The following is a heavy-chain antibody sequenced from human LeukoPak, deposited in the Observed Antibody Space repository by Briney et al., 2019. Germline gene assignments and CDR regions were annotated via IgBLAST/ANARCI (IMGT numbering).Heavy chain of an antibody. J-gene: IGHJ4*02. V-gene: IGHV3-7*01. CDR1: GFTFENYW. Sequence: PGGSLRLSCVASGFTFENYWMPWVRQAPGKGPEWVANIKQDGSLEHCMDSVKGRFTISRDNAKDSLILQMDSLRAEDTAVYYCARWTGVIDSWGQGTLVTVSS. CDR2: IKQDGSLE. CDR3: ARWTGVIDS. D-gene: IGHD2-21*01.